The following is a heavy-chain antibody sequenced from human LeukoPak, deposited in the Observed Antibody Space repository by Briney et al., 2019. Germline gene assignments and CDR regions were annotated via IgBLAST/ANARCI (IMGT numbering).Heavy chain of an antibody. V-gene: IGHV1-18*01. D-gene: IGHD4-17*01. CDR1: GYTFTSYG. Sequence: GASVKVSCKASGYTFTSYGISWVRQAPGQGLEWMGWISAYNGNTNYAQKLQGRVTMTTDTSTSTAYMELRSLRSDDTAVYYCARDFPLYGEGRGMDVWGQGTTVTVSS. CDR3: ARDFPLYGEGRGMDV. J-gene: IGHJ6*02. CDR2: ISAYNGNT.